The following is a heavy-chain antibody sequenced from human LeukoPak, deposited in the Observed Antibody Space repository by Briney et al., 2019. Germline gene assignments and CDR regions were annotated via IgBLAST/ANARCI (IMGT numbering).Heavy chain of an antibody. Sequence: ASVKVSCKASGYTFTSYGISWVRQAPGQGLEWMGWINPNSGGTNYAQKFQGRVTMTRDTSISTAYMELSRLRSDDTAVYYCARDRYDFWSGYYTPFYWGQGTLVTVSS. J-gene: IGHJ4*02. CDR2: INPNSGGT. CDR1: GYTFTSYG. V-gene: IGHV1-2*02. D-gene: IGHD3-3*01. CDR3: ARDRYDFWSGYYTPFY.